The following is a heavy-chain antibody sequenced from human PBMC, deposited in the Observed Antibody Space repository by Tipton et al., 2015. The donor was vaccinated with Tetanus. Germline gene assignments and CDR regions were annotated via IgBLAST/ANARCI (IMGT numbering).Heavy chain of an antibody. J-gene: IGHJ4*02. CDR1: GDSISSFY. CDR2: IYYSGST. D-gene: IGHD1-14*01. CDR3: ARGTGDY. V-gene: IGHV4-59*01. Sequence: TLSLTCSVSGDSISSFYWTWIRQPAGKGLEWIGYIYYSGSTNYNPSPKSRVTISVDTSKNQFSLKLSSVTAADTAVYYCARGTGDYWGQGTLVTVSS.